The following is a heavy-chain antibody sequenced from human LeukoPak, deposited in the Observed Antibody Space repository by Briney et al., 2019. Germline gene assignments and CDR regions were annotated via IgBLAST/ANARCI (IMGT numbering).Heavy chain of an antibody. CDR3: ARGIRLGELSTLDI. D-gene: IGHD3-16*02. J-gene: IGHJ3*02. CDR2: IYYSGST. V-gene: IGHV4-59*01. CDR1: GGSISSYY. Sequence: SETLSLTCTVSGGSISSYYWSWIRQPPGKGLEGIGYIYYSGSTNYNPSLKSRVTISVDTSKNHFSLKLSSVTAADTAVYYCARGIRLGELSTLDIWGQGTMVTVSS.